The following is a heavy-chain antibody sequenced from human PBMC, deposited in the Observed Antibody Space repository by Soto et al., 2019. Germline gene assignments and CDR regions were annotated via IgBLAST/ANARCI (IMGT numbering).Heavy chain of an antibody. V-gene: IGHV4-31*11. CDR1: GDSISSGDYY. Sequence: SETLSLTCAVYGDSISSGDYYWSWIRQHPGKGLEWIGYIYYSGSTSYNPSLKSRVTISVDTSKNQFSLRLSSVTAADTAVYYCARDLYLQGGMDVWGQGTTVTVSS. J-gene: IGHJ6*02. CDR3: ARDLYLQGGMDV. CDR2: IYYSGST.